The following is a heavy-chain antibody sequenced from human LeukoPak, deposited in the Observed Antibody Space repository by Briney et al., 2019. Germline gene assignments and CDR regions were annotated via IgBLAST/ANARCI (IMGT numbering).Heavy chain of an antibody. J-gene: IGHJ6*03. V-gene: IGHV3-73*01. CDR1: GFTFSGSA. Sequence: GGSLRLSCAASGFTFSGSAMHWVRQASGKGLEWVGHIRSKANSYATAYAASVKGRFTTSRDDSKNTAYLQMNSLKTEDTAVYYCTRQPMYYYDSSGYHRDYYYYMDVWGKGTTVTISS. CDR3: TRQPMYYYDSSGYHRDYYYYMDV. D-gene: IGHD3-22*01. CDR2: IRSKANSYAT.